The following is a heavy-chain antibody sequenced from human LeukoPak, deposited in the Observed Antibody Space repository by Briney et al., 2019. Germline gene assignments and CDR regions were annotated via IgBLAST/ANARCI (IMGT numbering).Heavy chain of an antibody. V-gene: IGHV4-39*07. D-gene: IGHD1-26*01. CDR3: AREKGVRWELPPYYYYGMDV. CDR2: INHSGST. Sequence: PSETLSLICTVSGGSISSGDYYWSWIRQPPGKGLEWIGEINHSGSTNYNPSLKSRVTISVDTSKNQFSLKLSSVTAADTAVYYCAREKGVRWELPPYYYYGMDVWGQGTTVTVSS. CDR1: GGSISSGDYY. J-gene: IGHJ6*02.